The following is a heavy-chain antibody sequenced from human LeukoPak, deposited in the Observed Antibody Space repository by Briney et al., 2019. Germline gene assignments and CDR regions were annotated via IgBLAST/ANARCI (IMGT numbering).Heavy chain of an antibody. J-gene: IGHJ3*02. Sequence: ASVKVSCKASGYTFTSYAMHWVRQGPGQRLEWMGWSNAGNGNTKYSQEFQGRVTITRDTSASTAYMELSSLRSEDMAVHYCARGVPVYYYGSGSSPGAFDIWGQGTMVTVSS. D-gene: IGHD3-10*01. CDR3: ARGVPVYYYGSGSSPGAFDI. CDR1: GYTFTSYA. CDR2: SNAGNGNT. V-gene: IGHV1-3*02.